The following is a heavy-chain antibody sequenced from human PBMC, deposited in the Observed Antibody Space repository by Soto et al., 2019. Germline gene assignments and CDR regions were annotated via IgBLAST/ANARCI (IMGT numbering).Heavy chain of an antibody. CDR1: GGSFSGYY. V-gene: IGHV4-34*01. D-gene: IGHD3-9*01. J-gene: IGHJ5*02. Sequence: QVQLQQWGAGLLKPSETLSLTCAVYGGSFSGYYWSWIRKPPGKGLDWIGKLNHMGGTNYNPSSKSRVTISVDTSKNQFSLKLSSVTAADTAVYYCARGRYYDILTGYYRGRSSNWFDPWGQGTLVTVSS. CDR3: ARGRYYDILTGYYRGRSSNWFDP. CDR2: LNHMGGT.